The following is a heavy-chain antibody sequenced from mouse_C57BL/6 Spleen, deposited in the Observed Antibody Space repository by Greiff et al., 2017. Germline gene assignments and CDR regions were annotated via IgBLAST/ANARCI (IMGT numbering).Heavy chain of an antibody. CDR2: IYPGDGDT. D-gene: IGHD1-1*01. CDR1: GYAFSSYW. J-gene: IGHJ1*03. CDR3: ARRPFITTVVATNWYFDV. V-gene: IGHV1-80*01. Sequence: VQRVESGAELVKPGASVKISCKASGYAFSSYWMNWVKQRPGKGLEWIGQIYPGDGDTNYNGKFKGKATLTADKSSSTAYMQLSSLTSEDSAVYFCARRPFITTVVATNWYFDVWGTGTTVTVSS.